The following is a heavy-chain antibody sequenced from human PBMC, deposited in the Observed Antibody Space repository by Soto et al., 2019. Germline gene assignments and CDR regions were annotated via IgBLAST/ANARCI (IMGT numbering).Heavy chain of an antibody. CDR3: ARDITFPNCTSTSCPP. D-gene: IGHD2-2*01. J-gene: IGHJ5*02. CDR1: GFTFSTYS. V-gene: IGHV3-21*01. Sequence: LRLSCAASGFTFSTYSMNWVRQAPGKGLEWVSSISSSSHSIYYADSAKGRFTVSRDNAKNSVSLQMNSLRAEDTAVYYCARDITFPNCTSTSCPPWGQGTLVTVSS. CDR2: ISSSSHSI.